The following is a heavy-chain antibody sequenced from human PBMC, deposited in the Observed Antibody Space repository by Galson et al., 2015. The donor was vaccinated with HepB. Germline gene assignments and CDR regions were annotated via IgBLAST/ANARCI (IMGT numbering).Heavy chain of an antibody. V-gene: IGHV3-48*04. D-gene: IGHD5-18*01. Sequence: SLRLSCAASGFTFSSYSMNWVRQAPGKGLEWVSYISSSSSTIYYADSVKGRFTISRDNAKNSLYLQMNSLRAEDTAVYCCAREIQLWLRPYYYGMDVWGQGTTVTVSS. CDR3: AREIQLWLRPYYYGMDV. CDR2: ISSSSSTI. CDR1: GFTFSSYS. J-gene: IGHJ6*02.